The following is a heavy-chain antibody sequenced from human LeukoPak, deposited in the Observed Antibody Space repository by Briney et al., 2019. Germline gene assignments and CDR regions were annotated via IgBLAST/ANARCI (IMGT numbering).Heavy chain of an antibody. J-gene: IGHJ4*02. V-gene: IGHV3-53*01. CDR3: ARDSGIAVAGTFFDY. Sequence: GGSLRLSCAASGFTVSSNYMSWVRQAPGKGLEWVSVIYSGGSTYYADSVEGRFTISRDNSKNTLYLQMNSLRAEDTAVYYCARDSGIAVAGTFFDYWGQGTLVTVSS. CDR1: GFTVSSNY. CDR2: IYSGGST. D-gene: IGHD6-13*01.